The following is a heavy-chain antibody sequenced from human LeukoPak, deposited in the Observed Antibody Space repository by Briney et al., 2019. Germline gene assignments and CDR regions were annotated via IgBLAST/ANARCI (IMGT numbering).Heavy chain of an antibody. Sequence: ASVKVSCKASEYSFTGYYIHWVRQAPGQGLEWMGRINTNSGDTNYEQKFQGRVSMTRDTSITTAYMEVSRLTSDDTAVYYCAREAFTAGHFFDLWGQGSLVTVSS. J-gene: IGHJ4*02. V-gene: IGHV1-2*02. CDR1: EYSFTGYY. CDR2: INTNSGDT. D-gene: IGHD6-13*01. CDR3: AREAFTAGHFFDL.